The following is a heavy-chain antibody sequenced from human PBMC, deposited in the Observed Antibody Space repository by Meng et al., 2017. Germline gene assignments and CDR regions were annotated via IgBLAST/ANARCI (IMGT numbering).Heavy chain of an antibody. D-gene: IGHD3-16*02. Sequence: GESLKISCAASGFTFSSYGMHWVRQAPGKGLEWVAVIWYDGSNKYYADSVKGRFTISRDNSKNTLYLQMNSLRAEDTAVYYCARGGVDYDYVWGSYRDPTTYYYYGMDVWGQGTTVTVSS. V-gene: IGHV3-33*01. CDR2: IWYDGSNK. CDR3: ARGGVDYDYVWGSYRDPTTYYYYGMDV. CDR1: GFTFSSYG. J-gene: IGHJ6*02.